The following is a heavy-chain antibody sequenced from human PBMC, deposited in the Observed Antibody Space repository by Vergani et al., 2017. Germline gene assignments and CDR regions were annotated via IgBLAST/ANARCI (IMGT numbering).Heavy chain of an antibody. V-gene: IGHV1-2*02. CDR1: GYTFTGYY. CDR2: INPNSGGT. CDR3: ARDGKEYVVVPAAMLANYYGMDV. Sequence: QVQLVQSGAEVKKPGASVKVSCKASGYTFTGYYMHWVRQAPGQGLEWMGWINPNSGGTNYAQKFQGRVTMTRDTSSSTAYMELSRLGSDDTAVYYFARDGKEYVVVPAAMLANYYGMDVWGQGTTVTVSS. J-gene: IGHJ6*02. D-gene: IGHD2-2*01.